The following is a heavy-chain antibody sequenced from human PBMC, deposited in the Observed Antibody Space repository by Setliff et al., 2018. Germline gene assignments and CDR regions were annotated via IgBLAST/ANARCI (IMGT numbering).Heavy chain of an antibody. D-gene: IGHD3-22*01. V-gene: IGHV1-18*01. CDR2: ISTYNGRT. CDR1: GYTFTNYG. J-gene: IGHJ3*02. CDR3: ARDVFPYHYEGAFDI. Sequence: ASVKVSCKASGYTFTNYGISWVRQAPGQGLEWMGWISTYNGRTSYAQKFQGRVTMTRDTSTSTVYMDMSSLRSEDTAVYYCARDVFPYHYEGAFDIWGQGTMVTVSS.